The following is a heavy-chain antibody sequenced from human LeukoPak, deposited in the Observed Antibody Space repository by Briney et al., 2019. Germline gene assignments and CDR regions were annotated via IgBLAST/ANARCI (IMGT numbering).Heavy chain of an antibody. D-gene: IGHD2-2*01. CDR1: GFTFSSYA. V-gene: IGHV3-23*01. CDR2: VSGSGGST. J-gene: IGHJ4*02. Sequence: PGGSLRLSCAASGFTFSSYAMSWVRQAPGKGLEWVSAVSGSGGSTYYADSVKGRFTISRDNSENTLYLQMNSLRAEDTAVYYCAKDAPGNVVVPAALFDYWGQGTLVTVSS. CDR3: AKDAPGNVVVPAALFDY.